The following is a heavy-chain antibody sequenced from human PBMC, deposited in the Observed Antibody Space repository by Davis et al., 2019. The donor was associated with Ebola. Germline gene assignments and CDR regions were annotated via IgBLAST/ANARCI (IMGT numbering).Heavy chain of an antibody. D-gene: IGHD3-16*02. Sequence: GESLKISCAGSGFTFSSYSMNWVRQAPGKGLEWVSYISSSGSDIYYAESVRGRFTISRDNAKNSLFLQMNSLRAEDTAVYYCARAEYDGSYPGIFDSWGQGTLVTVSS. V-gene: IGHV3-21*05. J-gene: IGHJ4*02. CDR3: ARAEYDGSYPGIFDS. CDR1: GFTFSSYS. CDR2: ISSSGSDI.